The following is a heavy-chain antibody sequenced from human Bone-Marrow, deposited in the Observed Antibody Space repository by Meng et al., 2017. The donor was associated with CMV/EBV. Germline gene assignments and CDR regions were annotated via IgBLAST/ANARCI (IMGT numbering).Heavy chain of an antibody. D-gene: IGHD2-2*01. CDR3: ARGRTGVRSGRGPDCSSTSCYGWTTGHIKNWFDP. Sequence: SETLSLTCTVSGGSLSRSDYYWGWIRQPPGKGLEWIGSIYYSGSTYSNPSLKSRVAISVDTSKNQFSLKLSSVTAADTAVYYCARGRTGVRSGRGPDCSSTSCYGWTTGHIKNWFDPWGQGTLVTVSS. J-gene: IGHJ5*02. V-gene: IGHV4-39*07. CDR1: GGSLSRSDYY. CDR2: IYYSGST.